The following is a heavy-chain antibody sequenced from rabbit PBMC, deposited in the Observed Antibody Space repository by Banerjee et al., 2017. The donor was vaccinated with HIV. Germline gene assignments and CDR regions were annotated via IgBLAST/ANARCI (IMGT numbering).Heavy chain of an antibody. CDR3: ARDTASSFSSYGMDL. V-gene: IGHV1S45*01. CDR1: RFPFSDKAV. Sequence: QEQLVESRGGLVKPGGSLKLSCTASRFPFSDKAVMCWVRQAPGKGLQWIACINAVTGKAVYATWAIGRFTFSKTSSTTVTLQMTRLTAADTATYFCARDTASSFSSYGMDLWGQGTLVTVS. J-gene: IGHJ6*01. D-gene: IGHD8-1*01. CDR2: INAVTGKA.